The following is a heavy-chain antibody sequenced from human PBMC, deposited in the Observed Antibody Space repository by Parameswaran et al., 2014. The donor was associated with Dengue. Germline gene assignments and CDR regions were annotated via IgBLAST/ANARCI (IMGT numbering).Heavy chain of an antibody. D-gene: IGHD6-6*01. CDR2: IDPSDSYA. V-gene: IGHV5-10-1*01. Sequence: VRQMPGKGLEWMGKIDPSDSYADYSPSFQGHVTISADKSISTAYLQWSSLKASDTAMYYCARQPLADYALDIWGQGTMVTVSS. J-gene: IGHJ3*02. CDR3: ARQPLADYALDI.